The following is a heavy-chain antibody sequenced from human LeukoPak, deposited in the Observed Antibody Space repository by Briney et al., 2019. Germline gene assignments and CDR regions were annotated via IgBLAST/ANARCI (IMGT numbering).Heavy chain of an antibody. Sequence: ASVKVSCKASGGTFSSYAISWVRQAPGQGLEWMGWISAYNGNTNYAQKLQGRVTMTTDTSTSTAYMELRSLRSDDTAVYYCARDVAAAGAPHFDYWGQGTLVTVSS. CDR1: GGTFSSYA. J-gene: IGHJ4*02. D-gene: IGHD6-13*01. V-gene: IGHV1-18*01. CDR3: ARDVAAAGAPHFDY. CDR2: ISAYNGNT.